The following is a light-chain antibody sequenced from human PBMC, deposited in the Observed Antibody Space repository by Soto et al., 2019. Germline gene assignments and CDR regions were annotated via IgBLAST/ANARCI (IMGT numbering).Light chain of an antibody. J-gene: IGKJ3*01. Sequence: EIVLTQSPGTLSLSPGERATLSCRASQSVSSNNLAWYQQRPGQAPRVVIYGASTRATGIPERFSGSGSGTDFTLTISRLEPEDCAVYYCQQYGRSPFTFGPGTKVDTK. CDR2: GAS. CDR1: QSVSSNN. V-gene: IGKV3-20*01. CDR3: QQYGRSPFT.